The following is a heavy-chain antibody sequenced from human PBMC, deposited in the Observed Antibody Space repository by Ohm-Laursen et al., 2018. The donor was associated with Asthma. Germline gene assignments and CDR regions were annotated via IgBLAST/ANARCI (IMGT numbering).Heavy chain of an antibody. V-gene: IGHV4-39*01. CDR1: GDSTTSRSSY. J-gene: IGHJ5*02. D-gene: IGHD4-23*01. CDR2: ITYSGST. Sequence: SDTLSLTCTVSGDSTTSRSSYWGWIRQPPGKGLEWIGSITYSGSTYYNPSLKSRVTISVDTSKNQVSLKLSSVTAADTAVYFCARLTSTLVTPSWGQGSLVTVSS. CDR3: ARLTSTLVTPS.